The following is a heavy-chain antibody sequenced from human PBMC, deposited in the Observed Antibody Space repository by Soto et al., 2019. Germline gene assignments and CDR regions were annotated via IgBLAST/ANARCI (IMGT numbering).Heavy chain of an antibody. CDR3: ASKGGGPRVTTYLYYSGMDG. V-gene: IGHV3-30-3*01. CDR2: ISYDGSNK. Sequence: QVQLVESGGGVVQPGRSLRLSCAASGFTFSSYAMHWVRQAPGKGLEWVAVISYDGSNKYYADSVKGRFTISRDNCKNTLSLQMNSLRAEDTAVYYCASKGGGPRVTTYLYYSGMDGWGQGTTFTVSS. D-gene: IGHD4-17*01. J-gene: IGHJ6*02. CDR1: GFTFSSYA.